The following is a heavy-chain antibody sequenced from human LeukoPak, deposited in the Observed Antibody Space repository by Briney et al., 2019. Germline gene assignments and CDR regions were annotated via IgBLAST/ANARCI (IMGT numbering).Heavy chain of an antibody. CDR2: TYYRSKWYN. D-gene: IGHD5-24*01. CDR3: ARKRWLQFAYFDY. Sequence: SQTLSLTCAISGDSVSSNSATWTWIRQSPSRGLEWLGRTYYRSKWYNDYALSVKSRITINPDTSKNQFSLHLNSVTPEDTAVYYCARKRWLQFAYFDYWGQGTLVTVSS. J-gene: IGHJ4*02. CDR1: GDSVSSNSAT. V-gene: IGHV6-1*01.